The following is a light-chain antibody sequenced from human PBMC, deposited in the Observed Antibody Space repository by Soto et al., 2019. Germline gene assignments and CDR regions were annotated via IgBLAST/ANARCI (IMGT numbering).Light chain of an antibody. V-gene: IGKV3-15*01. CDR3: NQYNNWPPRT. J-gene: IGKJ4*01. CDR1: QSVSSN. Sequence: EIVMTQSPATLSVSPGERATLSCRASQSVSSNLAWYQQKPGQAPRLLIYSASTRATGIPARFGGSGSGTEFTLNLSSLQSEDFAVYYCNQYNNWPPRTFGVGTKVEIK. CDR2: SAS.